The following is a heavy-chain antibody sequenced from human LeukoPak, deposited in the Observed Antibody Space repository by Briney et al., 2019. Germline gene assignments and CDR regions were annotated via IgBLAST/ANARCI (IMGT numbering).Heavy chain of an antibody. J-gene: IGHJ4*02. CDR1: GFTFSSYS. CDR2: ISSSSSYI. CDR3: ARSPMTTVTTGIDY. D-gene: IGHD4-11*01. V-gene: IGHV3-21*01. Sequence: GGSLRLSCAASGFTFSSYSMNWARQAPGKGLEWVSSISSSSSYIYYADSVKGRFTISRDNAKNSLYLQMNSLRAEDTAVYYCARSPMTTVTTGIDYWGQGTLVTVSS.